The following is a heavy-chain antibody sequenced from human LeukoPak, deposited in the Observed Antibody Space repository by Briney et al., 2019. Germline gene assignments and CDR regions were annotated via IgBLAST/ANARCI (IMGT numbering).Heavy chain of an antibody. V-gene: IGHV2-70*11. J-gene: IGHJ3*02. CDR2: IDWDDDK. CDR1: GFSLSASGMC. Sequence: SGPTLVKPTQTLTLTCTFSGFSLSASGMCVSWIRHPPGKALEWLARIDWDDDKYYSTSLKTRLTISKDTSKNQVVLTMTNMDPVDTATYYCARISPSIRSGNDAFDIWGQGTMVTVSS. CDR3: ARISPSIRSGNDAFDI. D-gene: IGHD1-26*01.